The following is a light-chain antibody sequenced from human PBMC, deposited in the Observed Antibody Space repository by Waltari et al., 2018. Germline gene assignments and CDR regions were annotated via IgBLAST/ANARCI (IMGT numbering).Light chain of an antibody. V-gene: IGKV1-16*01. CDR1: QDINGA. Sequence: DIQLTQSPSSLSVSVGDRVTINCRASQDINGALAWFQHQPGKAPKTLIYDISTRQSGGPSRFGGSGSGTDFTLTIDSLQPDDFATYYCQHYYYYPFTFGGGTKVEVK. CDR2: DIS. CDR3: QHYYYYPFT. J-gene: IGKJ4*01.